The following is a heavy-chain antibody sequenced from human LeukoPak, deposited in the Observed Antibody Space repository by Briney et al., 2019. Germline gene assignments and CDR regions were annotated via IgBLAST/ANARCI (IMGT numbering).Heavy chain of an antibody. J-gene: IGHJ4*02. V-gene: IGHV3-30*03. CDR2: ISYDGSNK. Sequence: GGSLRLSCAASGFTFSSYGMHWVRQAPGKGLEWVAVISYDGSNKYYADSVKGRFTFSRDNSKNTLYLQMNSLRAEDTAVYYCARDYGVTYLGQWPLSYWGQGTLVTVSS. D-gene: IGHD6-19*01. CDR3: ARDYGVTYLGQWPLSY. CDR1: GFTFSSYG.